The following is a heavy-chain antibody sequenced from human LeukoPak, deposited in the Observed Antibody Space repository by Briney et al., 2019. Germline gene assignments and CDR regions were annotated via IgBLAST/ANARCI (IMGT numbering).Heavy chain of an antibody. Sequence: PSETLSLTCAASGGSISSYYWSWIRQPPGKGLEWIGYIYYSGSTNYNPSLKSRVTISVDTSKNQFSLKLSSVTAADTAVYYCAREPGSGWSGPFDYWGQGTLVTVSS. CDR3: AREPGSGWSGPFDY. CDR2: IYYSGST. D-gene: IGHD6-19*01. V-gene: IGHV4-59*01. J-gene: IGHJ4*02. CDR1: GGSISSYY.